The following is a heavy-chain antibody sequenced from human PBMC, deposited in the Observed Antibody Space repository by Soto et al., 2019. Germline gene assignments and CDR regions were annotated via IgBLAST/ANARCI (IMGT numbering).Heavy chain of an antibody. V-gene: IGHV4-59*01. CDR2: IYYSGST. D-gene: IGHD4-17*01. CDR1: GGSIRSYY. CDR3: ARDLDYGFDY. J-gene: IGHJ4*02. Sequence: QVQLQESGPGLVKPSETLSLTCTVSGGSIRSYYWSWIRQPPGKGLEWIGYIYYSGSTNYNPSLKSRGTISVDTSKNQFSLKLSSVTAADTAVYYCARDLDYGFDYWGQGTLVTVSS.